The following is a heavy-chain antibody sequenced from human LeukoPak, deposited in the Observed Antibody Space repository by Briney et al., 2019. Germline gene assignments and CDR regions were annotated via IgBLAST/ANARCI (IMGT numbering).Heavy chain of an antibody. CDR3: ARSKGDQWLVEEAWFDP. V-gene: IGHV1-69*13. J-gene: IGHJ5*02. D-gene: IGHD6-19*01. CDR1: GGTFSSYA. Sequence: SVKVSCKASGGTFSSYAINWVRQAPGQGLEWMGGIIPIFGTPNYAQKFQGRVTIIANESTNTAYMELSSLRSEDTAVYYCARSKGDQWLVEEAWFDPWGQETLVTVSS. CDR2: IIPIFGTP.